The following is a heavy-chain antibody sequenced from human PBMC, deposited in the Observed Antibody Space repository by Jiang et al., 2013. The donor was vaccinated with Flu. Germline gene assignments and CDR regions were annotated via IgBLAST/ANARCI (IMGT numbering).Heavy chain of an antibody. CDR2: ISWNSGSI. Sequence: VQLVESGGGLVQPGRSLRLSCAASGFTFDDYAMHWVRQAPGKGLEWVSGISWNSGSIGYADSVKGRFTISRDNSKNTLYLQLNSLRAEDTAVYYCAKGSAGGRPYYFDYWGQGTLVTV. D-gene: IGHD6-13*01. CDR1: GFTFDDYA. CDR3: AKGSAGGRPYYFDY. V-gene: IGHV3-9*01. J-gene: IGHJ4*02.